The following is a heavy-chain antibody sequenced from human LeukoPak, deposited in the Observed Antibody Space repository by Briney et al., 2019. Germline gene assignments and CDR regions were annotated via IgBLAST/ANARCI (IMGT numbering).Heavy chain of an antibody. Sequence: PGGSLRLSCAASGFTFRSYTMHWVRQAPGKGLEWVTLISYDGSNKYYADTVKGRFTISRDNSKNTLYLQMNSLRAEDTAVYYCATMGYCSGDSCYRYFDYWGQGTLVTVSS. CDR1: GFTFRSYT. D-gene: IGHD2-15*01. CDR3: ATMGYCSGDSCYRYFDY. V-gene: IGHV3-30*04. J-gene: IGHJ4*02. CDR2: ISYDGSNK.